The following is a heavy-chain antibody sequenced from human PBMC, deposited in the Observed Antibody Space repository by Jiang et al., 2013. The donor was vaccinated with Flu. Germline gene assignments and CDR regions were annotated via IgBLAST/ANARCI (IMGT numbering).Heavy chain of an antibody. Sequence: VQLVESGGGLVQPGGSLKLSCAASGFTFSGSAMHWVRQASGKGLEWVGRVRSKANSYATAYGAPVKGRFTVFRDDSKNTAYLQMNSLKTEDTAVYYCTRSAGARGGTYHFGMDVWGQGTTVTVSS. V-gene: IGHV3-73*02. CDR1: GFTFSGSA. CDR2: VRSKANSYAT. CDR3: TRSAGARGGTYHFGMDV. J-gene: IGHJ6*02. D-gene: IGHD1-26*01.